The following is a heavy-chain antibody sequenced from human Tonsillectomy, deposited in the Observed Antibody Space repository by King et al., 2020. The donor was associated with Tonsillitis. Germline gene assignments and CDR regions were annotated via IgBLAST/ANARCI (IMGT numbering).Heavy chain of an antibody. CDR2: IYHSGNT. J-gene: IGHJ5*02. CDR1: GYSISSDYY. V-gene: IGHV4-38-2*02. CDR3: ARDAYCSGGSCYSGGFDP. Sequence: QLQESGPGLVKPSETLSLTCTVSGYSISSDYYWGWIRQPPGKGLEWIGSIYHSGNTYYNPSLKSRVTISVDTSKNQFSLKLTSVTAADTAVYYCARDAYCSGGSCYSGGFDPWGQGTLVTVSS. D-gene: IGHD2-15*01.